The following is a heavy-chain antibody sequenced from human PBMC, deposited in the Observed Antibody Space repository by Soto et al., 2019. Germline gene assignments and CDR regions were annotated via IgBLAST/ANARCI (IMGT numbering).Heavy chain of an antibody. CDR1: GGTFSSYT. Sequence: SVKVSCKASGGTFSSYTISWVRQAPGQGLEWMGRIIPILGIANYAQKFQGRVTITADKSTSTAYMELRSLRSDDTAVYYCARGPGTDFDYWGQGTLVTVSS. V-gene: IGHV1-69*02. J-gene: IGHJ4*02. CDR3: ARGPGTDFDY. CDR2: IIPILGIA. D-gene: IGHD1-1*01.